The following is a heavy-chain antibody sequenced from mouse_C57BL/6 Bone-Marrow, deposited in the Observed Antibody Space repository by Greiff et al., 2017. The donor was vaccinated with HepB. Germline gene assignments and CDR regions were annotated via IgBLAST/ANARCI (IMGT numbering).Heavy chain of an antibody. J-gene: IGHJ2*01. V-gene: IGHV2-2*01. CDR3: TRKGGIYGNCYFDY. CDR1: GFSLTSYG. CDR2: IWSGGST. Sequence: VKLQESGPGLVQPSQSLSITCTVSGFSLTSYGVPWVRQSPGKGLEWLGVIWSGGSTDSNAAFISRLSSSKDNSKSQVFFKMNSLQADDTAIYYCTRKGGIYGNCYFDYWGQGTTLTVSS. D-gene: IGHD2-1*01.